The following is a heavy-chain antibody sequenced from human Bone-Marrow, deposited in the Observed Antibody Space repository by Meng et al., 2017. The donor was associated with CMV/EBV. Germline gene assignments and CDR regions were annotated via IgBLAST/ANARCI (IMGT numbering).Heavy chain of an antibody. CDR1: GFTFSNYW. CDR2: IRQDGSEK. D-gene: IGHD3-3*01. J-gene: IGHJ4*02. CDR3: ASSKGFWSGFEDYFDY. V-gene: IGHV3-7*01. Sequence: GESLKISCVGSGFTFSNYWMSWVRQAPGKGLEWVATIRQDGSEKYYVDSVKGRFTISRDNAKNSLYLQMNSLRAEDTAVYYCASSKGFWSGFEDYFDYWGQGTLVTVSS.